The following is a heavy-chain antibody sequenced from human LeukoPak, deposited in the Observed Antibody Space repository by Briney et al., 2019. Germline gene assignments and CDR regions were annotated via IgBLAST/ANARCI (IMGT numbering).Heavy chain of an antibody. V-gene: IGHV3-23*01. Sequence: HPGGSLRLSCAASGFTFSSYAMSWVRQAPGKGLEWVSAISGSGGSTYYADSVKGRFTISRDNSKNTLYLQMNSLRAEDTAVYYCAKDPGRGYSYGPGHYLDYWGQGTLVTVSS. D-gene: IGHD5-18*01. CDR3: AKDPGRGYSYGPGHYLDY. J-gene: IGHJ4*02. CDR1: GFTFSSYA. CDR2: ISGSGGST.